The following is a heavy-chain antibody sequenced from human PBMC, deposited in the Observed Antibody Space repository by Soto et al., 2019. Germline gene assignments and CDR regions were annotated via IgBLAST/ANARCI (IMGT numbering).Heavy chain of an antibody. J-gene: IGHJ4*02. V-gene: IGHV4-34*01. Sequence: PSETLSLTCAVYGGSFSGYYWSWIRQPPGKGLEWIGEINHSGSTNYNPSLKSRDTISVDTSKNQFSLKLSSVTAADTAVYYCARRWGDYSDYWGQGTLVTVSS. D-gene: IGHD3-16*01. CDR2: INHSGST. CDR3: ARRWGDYSDY. CDR1: GGSFSGYY.